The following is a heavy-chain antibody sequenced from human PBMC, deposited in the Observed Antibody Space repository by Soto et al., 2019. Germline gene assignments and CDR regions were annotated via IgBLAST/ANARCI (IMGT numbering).Heavy chain of an antibody. CDR3: PSLVVPAAVGGGGYYYYGMDV. CDR2: IDPSDSYT. D-gene: IGHD2-2*01. V-gene: IGHV5-10-1*01. Sequence: GESLKISCKGSGYSFTSYWISWVRQMPGKGLEWMGRIDPSDSYTNYSPSFQGHVTISADKSISTAYLQWSSLKASDTAMYYCPSLVVPAAVGGGGYYYYGMDVWAKGPRSPSP. J-gene: IGHJ6*02. CDR1: GYSFTSYW.